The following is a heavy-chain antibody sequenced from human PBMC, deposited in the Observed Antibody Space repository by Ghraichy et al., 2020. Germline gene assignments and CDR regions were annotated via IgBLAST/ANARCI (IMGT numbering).Heavy chain of an antibody. D-gene: IGHD6-6*01. CDR2: INGDGSDT. CDR3: ARDLFASKYSSSSTSDY. CDR1: GFTFENYW. V-gene: IGHV3-74*03. Sequence: GGSLRLSCVASGFTFENYWMYWVRQAPGKGLEWVSRINGDGSDTTYADSVKGRFTISRDNAKNTLYLHMTSLRTEETAVYYCARDLFASKYSSSSTSDYWGQGTLVTVSS. J-gene: IGHJ4*02.